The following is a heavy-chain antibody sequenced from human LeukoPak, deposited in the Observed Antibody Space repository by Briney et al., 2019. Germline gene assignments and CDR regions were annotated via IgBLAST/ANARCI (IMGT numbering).Heavy chain of an antibody. Sequence: SGGSLSLSCAASGFTFSRYDMHWVRQTTGKGLEWVSAIGTAGDTYYPGSVQGRFTISRENAKNSLYLQMNSLRAGDTAVYYCARAVVRGVTPDSYNYYGMDVWGQGTTVTVSS. CDR2: IGTAGDT. J-gene: IGHJ6*02. D-gene: IGHD3-10*01. CDR1: GFTFSRYD. CDR3: ARAVVRGVTPDSYNYYGMDV. V-gene: IGHV3-13*04.